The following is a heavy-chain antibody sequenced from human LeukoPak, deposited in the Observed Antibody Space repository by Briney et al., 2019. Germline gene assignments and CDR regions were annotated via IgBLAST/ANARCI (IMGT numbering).Heavy chain of an antibody. Sequence: PSETLSLTCTVSGGSISGHYWTWIRQPPGKGLEWIGYIYSSGSTNSNPSLKSRVTMSVDTSKNQFSLRLSSVTAADTAVYYCARTVRRWLANDAFDIWGQGTMVTVSS. CDR2: IYSSGST. CDR3: ARTVRRWLANDAFDI. V-gene: IGHV4-59*11. CDR1: GGSISGHY. J-gene: IGHJ3*02. D-gene: IGHD6-19*01.